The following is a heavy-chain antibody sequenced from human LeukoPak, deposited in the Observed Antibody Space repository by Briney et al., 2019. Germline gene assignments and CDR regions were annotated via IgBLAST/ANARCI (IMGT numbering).Heavy chain of an antibody. CDR3: ARSVTTAIYNWFDP. Sequence: ASVRVSCKASGYTFTSYGISWVRQAPGQGREWMGWISAYNGNTNYAQKLQGRVTMTTDTSTSTAYMELRSLRSDDTAVYYCARSVTTAIYNWFDPWGQGTLVTVSS. J-gene: IGHJ5*02. D-gene: IGHD4-17*01. V-gene: IGHV1-18*01. CDR2: ISAYNGNT. CDR1: GYTFTSYG.